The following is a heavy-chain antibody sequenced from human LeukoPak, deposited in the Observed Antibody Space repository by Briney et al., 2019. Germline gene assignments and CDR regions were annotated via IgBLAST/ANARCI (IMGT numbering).Heavy chain of an antibody. V-gene: IGHV1-69*05. J-gene: IGHJ4*02. CDR2: INPIFSTA. CDR1: GGTFSSYA. CDR3: ARVNGSSWSLSFAY. Sequence: AVKVSCKASGGTFSSYAISWVRQPPGQGIEWMGGINPIFSTANYEQKFQGRGPITTAASTRTTYMELSSLRSEDTAVYYCARVNGSSWSLSFAYWGQGNLVTVSS. D-gene: IGHD6-13*01.